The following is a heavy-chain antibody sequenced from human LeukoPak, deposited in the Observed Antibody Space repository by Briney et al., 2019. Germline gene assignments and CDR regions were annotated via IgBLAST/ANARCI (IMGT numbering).Heavy chain of an antibody. CDR3: VRVMLGSSKFFDP. CDR1: GFTFSHYY. J-gene: IGHJ2*01. V-gene: IGHV3-72*01. D-gene: IGHD1-26*01. CDR2: IRNKANSYSI. Sequence: GGSLRLSCAGSGFTFSHYYIDWVRRAPGKGLEWVARIRNKANSYSIEYAASVKGRFTISRDDSKNSVYLQMNSLKSEDTADYYCVRVMLGSSKFFDPWGRGTLVTVSS.